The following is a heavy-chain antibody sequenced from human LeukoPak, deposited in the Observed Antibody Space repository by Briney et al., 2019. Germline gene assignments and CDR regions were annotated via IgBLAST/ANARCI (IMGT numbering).Heavy chain of an antibody. CDR1: GFTFSSFS. Sequence: PGGSLRLSCAASGFTFSSFSMNWVRQAPGKGLEWVSDISGRSSSINYADSVRGRFTISRDNAKNTLYLQMNSLRAEDTAVYYCARPSGNAYFDYWGQGTLVTVSS. J-gene: IGHJ4*02. CDR2: ISGRSSSI. D-gene: IGHD4-23*01. V-gene: IGHV3-48*01. CDR3: ARPSGNAYFDY.